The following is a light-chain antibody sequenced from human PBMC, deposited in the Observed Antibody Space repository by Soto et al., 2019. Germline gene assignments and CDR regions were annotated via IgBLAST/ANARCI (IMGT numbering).Light chain of an antibody. Sequence: QSVLTQPPSVSAAPGQTVTISCSGSSSNIGSNYVSWYQHLPGTAPKLLIYDDNKRPSGIPDRFSGSKSGTSATLGITGLQTGDEADYYCGTWDNSLSAGGVFGGGTKLTVL. V-gene: IGLV1-51*01. CDR1: SSNIGSNY. CDR2: DDN. CDR3: GTWDNSLSAGGV. J-gene: IGLJ3*02.